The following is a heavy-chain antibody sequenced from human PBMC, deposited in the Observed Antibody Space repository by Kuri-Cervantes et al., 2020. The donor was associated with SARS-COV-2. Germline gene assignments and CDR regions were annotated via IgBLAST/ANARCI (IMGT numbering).Heavy chain of an antibody. D-gene: IGHD2-15*01. CDR1: GFTFSSYG. CDR2: ISDDGSRK. CDR3: ARGGYCSGGSCYSAGTFDI. V-gene: IGHV3-30*03. Sequence: GGSLRLSCAASGFTFSSYGMHWVRQAPGKGLEWVAVISDDGSRKYYADSVKGRFTISRDNSKNTLYLQMNSLRAEDTAVYYCARGGYCSGGSCYSAGTFDIWGQGTMVTVSS. J-gene: IGHJ3*02.